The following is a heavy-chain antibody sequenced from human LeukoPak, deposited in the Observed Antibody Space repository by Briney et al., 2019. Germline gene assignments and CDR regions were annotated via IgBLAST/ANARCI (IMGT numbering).Heavy chain of an antibody. D-gene: IGHD3-10*01. CDR2: ISYDGSLK. CDR1: GFTFSTYT. V-gene: IGHV3-30*04. CDR3: ARGDYYGSGSYWYYFDY. J-gene: IGHJ4*02. Sequence: GGSLRPSCAASGFTFSTYTMHWVRQAPGKGLEWVAVISYDGSLKYYADSVKGRFTISRDNSKNTVFLQMNSLRAEDTAVYYCARGDYYGSGSYWYYFDYWGQGTLVTVSS.